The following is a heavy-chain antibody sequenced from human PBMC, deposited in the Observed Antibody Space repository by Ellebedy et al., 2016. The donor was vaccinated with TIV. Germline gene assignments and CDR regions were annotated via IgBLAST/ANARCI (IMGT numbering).Heavy chain of an antibody. CDR1: GFSFSTYT. J-gene: IGHJ4*02. CDR3: ARDEVFGELQYSFDY. Sequence: GGSLRLSXAASGFSFSTYTMHWVRQAPGKGLEWVAVISSDGSNRYYADSVKGRFTISRDNSKNTLHVQMNSLRVEDTAMYYCARDEVFGELQYSFDYWGQGTLVTVSS. CDR2: ISSDGSNR. V-gene: IGHV3-30*04. D-gene: IGHD3-10*01.